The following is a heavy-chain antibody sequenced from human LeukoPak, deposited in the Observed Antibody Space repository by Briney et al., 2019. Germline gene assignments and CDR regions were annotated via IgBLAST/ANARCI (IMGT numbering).Heavy chain of an antibody. J-gene: IGHJ4*02. CDR1: GFTFSDYS. V-gene: IGHV3-21*06. Sequence: GGSLRLSCAASGFTFSDYSMNWVRQTPRKGLEWVSCISGSGSYIYYADSVKGRFTISRDNAKNSLHLQVNSLRAEDTALYYCVRERFHGSGAPKFDFWGQGTLVTVSS. CDR3: VRERFHGSGAPKFDF. CDR2: ISGSGSYI. D-gene: IGHD3-10*01.